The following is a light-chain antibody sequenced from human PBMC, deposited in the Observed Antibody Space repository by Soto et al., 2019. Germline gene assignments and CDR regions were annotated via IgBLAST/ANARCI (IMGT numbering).Light chain of an antibody. CDR2: TAS. V-gene: IGKV1-12*01. Sequence: SPITQSPSSLSASVGDRVPITCRASQDINKWLAWYQQKPGLAPNLVIYTASRLHGGGPSRFSGSASGTDFTLTISSLQPEDSATYYCQQSYSTWTFGQGTKVDI. CDR3: QQSYSTWT. CDR1: QDINKW. J-gene: IGKJ1*01.